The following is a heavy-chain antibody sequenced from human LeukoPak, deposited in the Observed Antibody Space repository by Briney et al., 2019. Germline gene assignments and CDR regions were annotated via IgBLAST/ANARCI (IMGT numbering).Heavy chain of an antibody. V-gene: IGHV4-4*02. CDR2: IHRSGSP. D-gene: IGHD1-14*01. CDR3: AREILGGFNPGAY. CDR1: LDSTTSNF. J-gene: IGHJ4*02. Sequence: PSETLFLTCTVSLDSTTSNFWSWVRQPPGKGLEWIGEIHRSGSPNYNPSLQGRVTISIDRSRNQIALELSSVTAADTAVYYCAREILGGFNPGAYWGQGTLVTVSS.